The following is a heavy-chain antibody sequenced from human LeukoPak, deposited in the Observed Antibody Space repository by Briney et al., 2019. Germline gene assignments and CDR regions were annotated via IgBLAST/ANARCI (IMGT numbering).Heavy chain of an antibody. CDR3: ARDRRITMVRGVIQYYFDY. J-gene: IGHJ4*02. V-gene: IGHV1-69*13. CDR1: GGTFISYA. D-gene: IGHD3-10*01. Sequence: GASVKVSCKASGGTFISYAISWVRQAPGQGLEWMGGIIPIFGTANYAQKFQGRVTITADESTSTAYMELSSLRSEDTAVYYCARDRRITMVRGVIQYYFDYWGQGTLVTVSS. CDR2: IIPIFGTA.